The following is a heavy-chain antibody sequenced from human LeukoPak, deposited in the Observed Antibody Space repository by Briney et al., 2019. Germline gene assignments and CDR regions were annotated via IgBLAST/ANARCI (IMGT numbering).Heavy chain of an antibody. Sequence: GGSLRLSCAASAFTFSSYAMSWVRQAPGKGLEWVSGISGSGGSTYYADSVKGRFTISRDNSKNMPYLQMNSLRAEDTAVYYCAKDSSGWYYFDYWGQGTLVTVSS. V-gene: IGHV3-23*01. D-gene: IGHD6-19*01. J-gene: IGHJ4*02. CDR3: AKDSSGWYYFDY. CDR2: ISGSGGST. CDR1: AFTFSSYA.